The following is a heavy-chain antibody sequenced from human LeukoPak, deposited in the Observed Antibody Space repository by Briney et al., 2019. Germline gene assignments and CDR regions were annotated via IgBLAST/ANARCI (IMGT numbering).Heavy chain of an antibody. V-gene: IGHV3-48*04. D-gene: IGHD3-16*01. Sequence: PGGSLRLSCAASGFTFSSYSMNWVRQAPGKGLEWVSYISSSSSTIYYADSVKGRFTISRDNAKNSLYLQMNSLRAEDTAVYYCPGDSLIGLREYYYYMEVGGKGPTVPVSS. J-gene: IGHJ6*03. CDR3: PGDSLIGLREYYYYMEV. CDR2: ISSSSSTI. CDR1: GFTFSSYS.